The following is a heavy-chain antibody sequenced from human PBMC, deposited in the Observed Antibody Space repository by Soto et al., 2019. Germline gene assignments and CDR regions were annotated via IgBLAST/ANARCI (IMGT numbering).Heavy chain of an antibody. J-gene: IGHJ6*03. Sequence: SETLSLTCAVYGGSFSGYYWSWIRQPPGKGLEWIGEINHSGSTNYNPSLKSRVTISVDTSKNQFSLKLSSVTAADTAVYYCARVRNSNYISVYYYYMDVWGEGTTVTVSS. CDR1: GGSFSGYY. D-gene: IGHD4-4*01. CDR3: ARVRNSNYISVYYYYMDV. V-gene: IGHV4-34*01. CDR2: INHSGST.